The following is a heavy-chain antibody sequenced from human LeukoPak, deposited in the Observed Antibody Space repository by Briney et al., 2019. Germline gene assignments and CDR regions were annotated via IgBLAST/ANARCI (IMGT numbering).Heavy chain of an antibody. CDR1: GGSISSYY. Sequence: SETLSLTCTVSGGSISSYYWSWIRQPPGKGLEWIGYIYYSGSTNYNPSLKSRVTISVDTSKNQFSLKLSSVTAADTAVYYCARAQAQDGYNPRGQGTMVTVSS. CDR2: IYYSGST. D-gene: IGHD5-24*01. J-gene: IGHJ3*01. CDR3: ARAQAQDGYNP. V-gene: IGHV4-59*01.